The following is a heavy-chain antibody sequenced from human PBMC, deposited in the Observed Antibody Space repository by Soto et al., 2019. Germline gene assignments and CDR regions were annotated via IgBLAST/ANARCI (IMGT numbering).Heavy chain of an antibody. CDR2: MNPNSGNT. D-gene: IGHD3-10*01. Sequence: QVQLVQSGAEVKKPGASVKVSCKASGYTFTSYDINWVRQATGQGLEWMGWMNPNSGNTGYAQKFQGRVTMTRNTSISTAYMGLSSLRSEDTAVYYCARGRVSGRGVGGGYYYYYMDVWGKGTTVTVSS. J-gene: IGHJ6*03. V-gene: IGHV1-8*01. CDR3: ARGRVSGRGVGGGYYYYYMDV. CDR1: GYTFTSYD.